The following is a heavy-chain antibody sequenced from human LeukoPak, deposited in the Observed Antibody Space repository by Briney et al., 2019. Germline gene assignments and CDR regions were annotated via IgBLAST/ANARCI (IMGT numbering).Heavy chain of an antibody. CDR1: GFTFSSYA. CDR2: ISYDGSNK. D-gene: IGHD3-3*01. J-gene: IGHJ6*02. V-gene: IGHV3-30-3*01. Sequence: PGGSLRLCCAASGFTFSSYAMQWVRQAPGKGLEWVAVISYDGSNKYYADSVKGRFTISRDNSKNTLYLQMNSLRAEDTAVYYCARAPGAPYDFWSGYWHYYYGMDVWGQGTTVTVSS. CDR3: ARAPGAPYDFWSGYWHYYYGMDV.